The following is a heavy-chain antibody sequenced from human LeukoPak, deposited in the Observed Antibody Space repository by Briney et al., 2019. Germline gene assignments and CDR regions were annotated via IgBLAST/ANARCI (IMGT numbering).Heavy chain of an antibody. CDR3: ARHEDRNWYFDH. CDR2: IYYSGST. J-gene: IGHJ4*02. V-gene: IGHV4-39*01. Sequence: PSETLSLTCTVSGGSISSSYYYWGWLRQPPGKGLEWIGTIYYSGSTYYNPSLKSRVTISVDTSKNQFSLKLSSVTAPDTAVYYCARHEDRNWYFDHWGQGTLVTVSS. CDR1: GGSISSSYYY. D-gene: IGHD1-1*01.